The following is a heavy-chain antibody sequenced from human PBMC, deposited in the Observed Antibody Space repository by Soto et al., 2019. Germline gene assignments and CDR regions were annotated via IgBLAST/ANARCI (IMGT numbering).Heavy chain of an antibody. CDR3: AKDTVGGYSFWSGYYSDGLDV. D-gene: IGHD3-3*01. Sequence: EVKLLESGGGLAQPGGSLRLSWVGSGFTFDSYAISWVRQAPGARLQWIAAISGSADGTDYAHSVRGRFTISRDNAKKTVHLQMDSLRVEDTAVYFCAKDTVGGYSFWSGYYSDGLDVWGQGTLVSVS. V-gene: IGHV3-23*01. CDR2: ISGSADGT. J-gene: IGHJ3*01. CDR1: GFTFDSYA.